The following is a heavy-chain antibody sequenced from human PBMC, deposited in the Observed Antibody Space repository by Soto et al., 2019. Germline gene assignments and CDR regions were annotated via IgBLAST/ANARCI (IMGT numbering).Heavy chain of an antibody. CDR1: SGSISSSNW. J-gene: IGHJ4*02. CDR3: ASSIAAAGLYY. D-gene: IGHD6-13*01. CDR2: IYHSGST. V-gene: IGHV4-4*02. Sequence: SETLSLTCAVSSGSISSSNWWSWVRQPPGKGLEWIGEIYHSGSTNYNPSLKSRVTISVDKSKNQFSLKLSSVTAADTAVYYCASSIAAAGLYYWGQGTLVTVSS.